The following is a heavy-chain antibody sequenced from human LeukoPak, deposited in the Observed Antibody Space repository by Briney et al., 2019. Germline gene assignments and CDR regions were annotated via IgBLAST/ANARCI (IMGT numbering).Heavy chain of an antibody. V-gene: IGHV3-20*04. D-gene: IGHD1-26*01. CDR2: INWNGGST. Sequence: GGSLRLSCAASGFTFDDYGMSWVRQAPGKGLEWVSGINWNGGSTGYADSVKGRFTISRDNSKNTLYLQMSSLRAGDTAMYYCARDQAGSTTYWGQGTLVTVSS. CDR1: GFTFDDYG. CDR3: ARDQAGSTTY. J-gene: IGHJ4*02.